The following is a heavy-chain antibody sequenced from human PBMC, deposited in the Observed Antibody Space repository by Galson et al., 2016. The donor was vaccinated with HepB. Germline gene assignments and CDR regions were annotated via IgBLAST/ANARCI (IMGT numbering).Heavy chain of an antibody. CDR1: GYSLTELS. CDR2: FDPEEGET. J-gene: IGHJ3*02. CDR3: ATVGYDTLTGYYMGDAFDM. D-gene: IGHD3-9*01. Sequence: SVKVSCKVSGYSLTELSMHWVRQAPGKGLEWVGGFDPEEGETLYAQKFQGRVTMTEDTTTDTAYLELRRLRSGDTAVYYCATVGYDTLTGYYMGDAFDMWGQGTMITVSA. V-gene: IGHV1-24*01.